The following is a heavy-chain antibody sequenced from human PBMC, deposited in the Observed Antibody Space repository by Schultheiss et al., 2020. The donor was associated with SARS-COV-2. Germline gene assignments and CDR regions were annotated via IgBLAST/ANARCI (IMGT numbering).Heavy chain of an antibody. J-gene: IGHJ6*02. D-gene: IGHD3-22*01. V-gene: IGHV3-21*01. CDR3: ARDGHYYDSSGYHYYYGMDV. CDR1: GFTFSSYS. CDR2: ISSSSSYI. Sequence: GGSLRLSCAASGFTFSSYSMNWVRQAPGKGLEWVSSISSSSSYIYYADSVKGRFTISRDNAKNSLYLQMNSLRAEDTAVYYCARDGHYYDSSGYHYYYGMDVWGQGTTVTVSS.